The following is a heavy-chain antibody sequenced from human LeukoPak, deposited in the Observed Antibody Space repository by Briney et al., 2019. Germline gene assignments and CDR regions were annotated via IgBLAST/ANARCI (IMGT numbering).Heavy chain of an antibody. Sequence: SETLSLTCTVSGGSISSGSYYWSWIRQPAGKGLEWIGRIYTSGSTNYNPSLKSRVTISVDTSKNQFSQKLSSVTAADTAVYYCAREDGYRYYFDYWGQGTLVTVSS. V-gene: IGHV4-61*02. CDR3: AREDGYRYYFDY. CDR1: GGSISSGSYY. J-gene: IGHJ4*02. D-gene: IGHD5-24*01. CDR2: IYTSGST.